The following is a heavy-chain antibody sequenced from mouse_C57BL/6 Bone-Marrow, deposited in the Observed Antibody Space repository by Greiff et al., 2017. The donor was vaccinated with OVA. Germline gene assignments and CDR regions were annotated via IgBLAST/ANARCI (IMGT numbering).Heavy chain of an antibody. D-gene: IGHD2-3*01. V-gene: IGHV1-15*01. CDR2: IDPETGGT. CDR3: TRCDDGYYFFAY. J-gene: IGHJ3*01. Sequence: VKLMESGAELVRPGASVTLSCKASGYTFTDYEMHWVKQTPVHGLEWIGAIDPETGGTAYNQKFKGKAILTADKSSRAAYMELRSLTSDDAAVYYCTRCDDGYYFFAYWGQGTLVTVSA. CDR1: GYTFTDYE.